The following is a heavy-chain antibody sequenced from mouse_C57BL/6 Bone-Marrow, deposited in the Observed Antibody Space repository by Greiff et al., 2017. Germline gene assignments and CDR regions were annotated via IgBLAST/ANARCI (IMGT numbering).Heavy chain of an antibody. V-gene: IGHV14-4*01. CDR2: IDPENGDT. CDR3: TGFAY. CDR1: GFNIKDDY. J-gene: IGHJ3*01. Sequence: VHVKQSGAELVRPGASVKLSCTASGFNIKDDYMHWVKQRPEQGLAWIGWIDPENGDTAYASKFQGKATITADTSSNAAYLQLSSLTAEDTAVYYCTGFAYWGQGTLVTVSA.